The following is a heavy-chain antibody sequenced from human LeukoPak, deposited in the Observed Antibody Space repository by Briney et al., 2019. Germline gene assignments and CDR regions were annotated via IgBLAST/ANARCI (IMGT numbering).Heavy chain of an antibody. CDR1: GYTFTGYY. CDR3: ARGGRNASPYCSGGSCYVDY. Sequence: ASVKVSCKASGYTFTGYYMHWVRQAPGQGLEWIGWINPNSGGTNYAQKFQGRVTMTRDTSISTAYMELSRLRSDDTAVYYCARGGRNASPYCSGGSCYVDYWGQGTLVTVSS. V-gene: IGHV1-2*02. CDR2: INPNSGGT. J-gene: IGHJ4*02. D-gene: IGHD2-15*01.